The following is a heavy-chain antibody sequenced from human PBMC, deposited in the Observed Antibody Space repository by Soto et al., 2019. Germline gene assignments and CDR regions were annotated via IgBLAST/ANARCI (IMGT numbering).Heavy chain of an antibody. CDR1: GYTFTSYA. D-gene: IGHD3-10*01. J-gene: IGHJ5*01. Sequence: ASVKVSCKASGYTFTSYAISWVRQAPGQGLEWMGWMNPNSGNTGYAQNFRGRVTMTQNTAIGTAYMELSSLRSDDTATYYCTRAYGAETFDFWGQGTRVTVSS. CDR2: MNPNSGNT. CDR3: TRAYGAETFDF. V-gene: IGHV1-8*01.